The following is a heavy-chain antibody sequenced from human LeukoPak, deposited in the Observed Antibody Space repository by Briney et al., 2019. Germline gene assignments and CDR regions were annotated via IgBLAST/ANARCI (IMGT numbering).Heavy chain of an antibody. D-gene: IGHD3-3*01. J-gene: IGHJ6*02. CDR1: GFTFSDYY. V-gene: IGHV3-11*04. CDR2: ISSSGSTI. Sequence: GGSLRLSCAASGFTFSDYYMSWIRQAPGKGLEWVSYISSSGSTIYYADSVKGRFTISRDNSKNTLYLQMNSLRAEDTAVYYCAKEYSYDFWSGYYTDYYYYYGMDVWGQGTTVTVSS. CDR3: AKEYSYDFWSGYYTDYYYYYGMDV.